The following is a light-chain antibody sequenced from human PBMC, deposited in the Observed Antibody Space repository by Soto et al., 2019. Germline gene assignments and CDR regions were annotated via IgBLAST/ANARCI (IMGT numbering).Light chain of an antibody. CDR1: QSVSSSH. CDR2: ETS. V-gene: IGKV3-20*01. CDR3: QQFGNSLYT. Sequence: EIVLTQSPGTLSLSPGERATLSCKASQSVSSSHLAWYQQKVGQRPRLPLHETSTRTTGAPDRFSGSGSGTDFTLTISKLEPEDFAIYYCQQFGNSLYTFGQGTKLEI. J-gene: IGKJ2*01.